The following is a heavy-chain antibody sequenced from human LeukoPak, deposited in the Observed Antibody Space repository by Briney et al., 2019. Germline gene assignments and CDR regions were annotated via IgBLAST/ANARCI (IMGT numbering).Heavy chain of an antibody. V-gene: IGHV2-70*04. CDR3: ARAQYYYDSSGYYSVGAFDI. CDR1: GFSLSTSGMR. J-gene: IGHJ3*02. Sequence: SGPALVKPTQTLTLTCTFSGFSLSTSGMRVSWIRQSPGKALEWLARIDWDDDKFYSTSLKTRLTISKDTSKNHVVLTMTKMDPVDTATYYCARAQYYYDSSGYYSVGAFDIWGQGTMVTVSS. CDR2: IDWDDDK. D-gene: IGHD3-22*01.